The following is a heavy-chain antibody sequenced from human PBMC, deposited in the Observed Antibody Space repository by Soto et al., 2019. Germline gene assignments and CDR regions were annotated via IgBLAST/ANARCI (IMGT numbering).Heavy chain of an antibody. V-gene: IGHV1-18*01. Sequence: QVQLVQSGAEVKQPGASVKVSCKASGYTFTDYGICWVRQAPGQGLEWMGWISAYNDNAKYAQNLQGRVTMTTDTSTSTAYMELRSLRSDDTALYYCAREYCSSSSCYSGDYWGQGTLVTVSS. J-gene: IGHJ4*02. CDR2: ISAYNDNA. CDR1: GYTFTDYG. D-gene: IGHD2-2*02. CDR3: AREYCSSSSCYSGDY.